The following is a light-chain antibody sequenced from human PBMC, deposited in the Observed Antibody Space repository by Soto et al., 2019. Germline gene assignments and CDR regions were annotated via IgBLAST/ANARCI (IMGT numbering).Light chain of an antibody. CDR3: SSYGGSNNLV. Sequence: QSALTQPASVSGSPGQSITISCTGTSSDVGGYNYVSWYQQHPGKAPKFLIYEVSNRPSGVSNRFSGSKSGNTASLTVSGLQAEDEADYYCSSYGGSNNLVFGGGTKLTVL. CDR1: SSDVGGYNY. CDR2: EVS. V-gene: IGLV2-14*01. J-gene: IGLJ2*01.